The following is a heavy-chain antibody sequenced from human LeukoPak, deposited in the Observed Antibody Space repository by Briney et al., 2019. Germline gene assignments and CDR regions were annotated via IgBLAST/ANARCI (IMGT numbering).Heavy chain of an antibody. D-gene: IGHD3-10*01. CDR1: GFTFSTYV. CDR3: ARVVAGSVYNSGMDV. Sequence: PGGSLRLSCAASGFTFSTYVMHWVRQAPGKGLQCVAVILYDGSNKYFADSVKGRFIISRDNSKNTLYLQMNSLTAEDTAVYYCARVVAGSVYNSGMDVWGQGTTVTVSS. V-gene: IGHV3-30*01. CDR2: ILYDGSNK. J-gene: IGHJ6*02.